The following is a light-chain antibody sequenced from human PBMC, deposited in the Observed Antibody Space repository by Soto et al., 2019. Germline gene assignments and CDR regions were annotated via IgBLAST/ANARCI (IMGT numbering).Light chain of an antibody. CDR2: AAS. Sequence: DIQLTQSPSSLSASVGDRVTLTCRASQSITTYLNWYQQKPGKAPKLLIYAASNLQSGVPSRFSGSGSGTDFTLTISSLQPEDFATYYCQQSYSAPYTFGQGTELEIK. J-gene: IGKJ2*01. CDR3: QQSYSAPYT. CDR1: QSITTY. V-gene: IGKV1-39*01.